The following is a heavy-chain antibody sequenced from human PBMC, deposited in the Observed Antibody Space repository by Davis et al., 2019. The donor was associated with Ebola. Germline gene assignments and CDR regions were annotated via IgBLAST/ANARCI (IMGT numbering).Heavy chain of an antibody. V-gene: IGHV3-23*01. CDR3: ARERSVYSSGWYGMI. J-gene: IGHJ3*02. D-gene: IGHD6-19*01. CDR1: GFTFSSYA. Sequence: GESLKISCAASGFTFSSYAMSWVRQAPGKGLEWVSAISGSGGSTYYADSLKGRFTISRDNSKNTLYLQMSSLRPEDTAVYYCARERSVYSSGWYGMIWGQGTMVTVSS. CDR2: ISGSGGST.